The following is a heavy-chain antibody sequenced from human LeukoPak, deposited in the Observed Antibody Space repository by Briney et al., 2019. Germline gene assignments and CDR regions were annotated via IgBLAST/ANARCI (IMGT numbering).Heavy chain of an antibody. V-gene: IGHV1-2*02. D-gene: IGHD1-26*01. Sequence: ASVQVSCKASVYTLTDCYMHWVRPAPGKGLAGMGWINPNSGGTNYAQKFQGRVTMPRDTSISTAYMELSRLRSDDTSVYYCASRGMEGSTTVDYWGQGTLVTVSS. J-gene: IGHJ4*02. CDR2: INPNSGGT. CDR3: ASRGMEGSTTVDY. CDR1: VYTLTDCY.